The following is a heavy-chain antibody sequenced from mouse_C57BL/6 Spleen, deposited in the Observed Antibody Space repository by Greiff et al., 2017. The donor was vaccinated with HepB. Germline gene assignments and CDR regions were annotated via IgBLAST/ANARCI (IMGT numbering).Heavy chain of an antibody. V-gene: IGHV5-17*01. J-gene: IGHJ3*01. D-gene: IGHD4-1*01. Sequence: EVMLVESGGGLVKPGGSLKLSCAASGFTFSDYGMHWVRQAPEKGLEWVAYISSGSSTIYYADTVKGRFTISRAHAKNTLFLQMTSLRSEDTAMYYCARLTGPFAYWGKGTLVTVSA. CDR3: ARLTGPFAY. CDR1: GFTFSDYG. CDR2: ISSGSSTI.